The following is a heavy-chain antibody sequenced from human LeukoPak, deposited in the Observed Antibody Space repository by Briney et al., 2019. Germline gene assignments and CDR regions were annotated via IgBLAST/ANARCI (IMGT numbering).Heavy chain of an antibody. CDR3: ASMYSSSWYFLDY. V-gene: IGHV4-31*03. J-gene: IGHJ4*02. Sequence: SQTLSLTCTVSGGSISSGGYYWSWVRQHPEKGLEWIGYIYYSGSTNYNPSLKSRVTISVDTSKNQFSLKLSSVTAADTAVYYCASMYSSSWYFLDYWGQGTLVTVSS. CDR1: GGSISSGGYY. CDR2: IYYSGST. D-gene: IGHD6-13*01.